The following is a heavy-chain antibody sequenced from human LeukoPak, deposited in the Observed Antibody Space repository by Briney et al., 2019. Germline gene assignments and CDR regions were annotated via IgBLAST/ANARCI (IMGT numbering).Heavy chain of an antibody. CDR1: GFTFSSYE. D-gene: IGHD2-2*01. Sequence: GGSLRLSCAASGFTFSSYEMNWVRQAPGKGLVWVSYINSSGSTIYYADSVKGRFTISRGNAKNSLYLQMNSLRAEDTAVYYCARLGCFGSTSCYRCSDYWGHGTLVTVSS. CDR3: ARLGCFGSTSCYRCSDY. J-gene: IGHJ4*01. CDR2: INSSGSTI. V-gene: IGHV3-48*03.